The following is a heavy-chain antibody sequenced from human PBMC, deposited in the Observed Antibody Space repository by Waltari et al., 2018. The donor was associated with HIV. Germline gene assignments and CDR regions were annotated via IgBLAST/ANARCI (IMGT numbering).Heavy chain of an antibody. J-gene: IGHJ3*02. Sequence: EVQLVESGGGLVQPGGSLRLYCAASGFTFRSYWMHWVRQATGKGLLWVSCISSDGSTTNYADAVKGRLTISRDNAKNTLYLQMNSLRADDTAVYYCARENTMTYYDALDIWGQGTMVTVSS. D-gene: IGHD4-17*01. CDR2: ISSDGSTT. V-gene: IGHV3-74*01. CDR1: GFTFRSYW. CDR3: ARENTMTYYDALDI.